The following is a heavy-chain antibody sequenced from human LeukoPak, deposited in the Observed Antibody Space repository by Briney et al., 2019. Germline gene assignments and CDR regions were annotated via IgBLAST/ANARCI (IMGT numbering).Heavy chain of an antibody. CDR2: ISAYNGNT. J-gene: IGHJ4*02. Sequence: ASVKVSCKASGYTFTSYGISWVRQAPGQGLEWMGWISAYNGNTNYAQKLQGRVTMTTDTSTSTAYMELRSLRSDDTAVYYCASTRGNYYDSSGYYDYWGQGTLVTVSS. CDR1: GYTFTSYG. D-gene: IGHD3-22*01. CDR3: ASTRGNYYDSSGYYDY. V-gene: IGHV1-18*01.